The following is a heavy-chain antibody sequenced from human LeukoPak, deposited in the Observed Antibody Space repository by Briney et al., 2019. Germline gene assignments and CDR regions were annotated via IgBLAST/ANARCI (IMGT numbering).Heavy chain of an antibody. J-gene: IGHJ4*02. CDR2: ISYDGSNK. V-gene: IGHV3-30-3*01. Sequence: GGSLRLFCAASGFTFSSYAMHWDRQAPGKGLEWVAVISYDGSNKYYADSVKGRFTISRDNSKNTLYLQMNSLRAEDTAVYYCAIDCSSTSCYNWGQGTLVTVSS. CDR3: AIDCSSTSCYN. D-gene: IGHD2-2*01. CDR1: GFTFSSYA.